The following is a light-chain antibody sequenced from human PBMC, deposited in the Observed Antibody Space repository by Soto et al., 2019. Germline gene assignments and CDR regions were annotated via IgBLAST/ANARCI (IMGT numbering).Light chain of an antibody. J-gene: IGKJ1*01. CDR1: QSLTSN. CDR3: QQYNNWPRT. Sequence: EIVMTQSPATLSVSPGERATLSCRASQSLTSNLAWYQQKPGQPPRLLIYGASSRATGIPARFSGSGSGTEFTLTISSLQSEDFAVYYCQQYNNWPRTFGQGTKVEI. CDR2: GAS. V-gene: IGKV3-15*01.